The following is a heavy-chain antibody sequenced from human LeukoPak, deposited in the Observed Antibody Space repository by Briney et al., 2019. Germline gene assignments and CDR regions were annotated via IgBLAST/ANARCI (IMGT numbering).Heavy chain of an antibody. CDR2: IYPGDSDT. D-gene: IGHD3-10*01. CDR1: GYSFTSYW. J-gene: IGHJ4*02. Sequence: GESLKISCKGSGYSFTSYWIGWVRQMPGKGLEWMGIIYPGDSDTRYSPSFQGQVTISADKPISTAYLQWSSLKASDTAMYYCTARGVDYYGSGSYSDYWGQGTLVTVSS. V-gene: IGHV5-51*04. CDR3: TARGVDYYGSGSYSDY.